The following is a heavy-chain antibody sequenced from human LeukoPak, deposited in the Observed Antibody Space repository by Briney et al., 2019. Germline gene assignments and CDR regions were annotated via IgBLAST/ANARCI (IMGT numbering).Heavy chain of an antibody. J-gene: IGHJ4*02. V-gene: IGHV4-59*01. CDR3: ARDGGFTYYDSSGFDY. Sequence: SETLSLTCTVSTGSSDRYYWTWIRQPPGKGLEWMGYVYYSGSTNYNPSLKSRVTISVDTSKNQFSLKLSSVTAADTAVYYCARDGGFTYYDSSGFDYWGQGTLVTVSS. CDR2: VYYSGST. D-gene: IGHD3-22*01. CDR1: TGSSDRYY.